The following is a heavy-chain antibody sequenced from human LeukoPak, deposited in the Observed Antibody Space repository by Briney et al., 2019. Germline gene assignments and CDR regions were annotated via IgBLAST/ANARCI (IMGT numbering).Heavy chain of an antibody. J-gene: IGHJ4*02. V-gene: IGHV3-21*06. Sequence: PGGSLRLSCAASGFTFSSYNMKWVRQAPGKGLEWVSFISTTSNYIYYADSAKGRFTISRDNAKNSLYLRMNSLRGEDAALYYCARAGVCTTTSCDGGIDYWGQGTLVTVSS. CDR1: GFTFSSYN. D-gene: IGHD2-2*01. CDR2: ISTTSNYI. CDR3: ARAGVCTTTSCDGGIDY.